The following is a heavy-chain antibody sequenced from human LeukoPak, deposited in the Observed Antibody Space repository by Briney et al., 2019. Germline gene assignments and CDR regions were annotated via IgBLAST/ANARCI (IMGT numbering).Heavy chain of an antibody. D-gene: IGHD3-22*01. CDR1: GXTFSSYA. CDR2: ISGSGGVI. Sequence: GGSLRLSWAASGXTFSSYAMSWVRQAPGKGLEWVSTISGSGGVIHYADSVKGPFTISRDNSKNTLYLQVSSLRVEDTAVYFCVKEGGYYYFEYWGQGTPVTVSS. J-gene: IGHJ4*02. CDR3: VKEGGYYYFEY. V-gene: IGHV3-23*01.